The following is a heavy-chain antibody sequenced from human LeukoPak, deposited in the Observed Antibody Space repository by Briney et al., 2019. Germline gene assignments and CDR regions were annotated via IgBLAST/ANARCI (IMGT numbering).Heavy chain of an antibody. CDR1: GFTVSSNY. CDR3: ARSGVTMIVVDAFDI. CDR2: ISSSGSTI. D-gene: IGHD3-22*01. Sequence: GGSLRLSCAASGFTVSSNYMSWVRQAPGKGLEWVSYISSSGSTIYYADSVKGRFTISRDNAKNSLYLQMNSLRAEDTAVYYCARSGVTMIVVDAFDIWGQGTMVTVSS. J-gene: IGHJ3*02. V-gene: IGHV3-11*01.